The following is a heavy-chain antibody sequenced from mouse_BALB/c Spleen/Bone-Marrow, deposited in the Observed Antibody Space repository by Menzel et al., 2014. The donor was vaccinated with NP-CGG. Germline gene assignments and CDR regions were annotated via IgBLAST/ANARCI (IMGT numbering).Heavy chain of an antibody. J-gene: IGHJ4*01. CDR2: IWSGGST. CDR1: GFSLXSDG. Sequence: VKLMESGPGLLQPSQRLSITCTVSGFSLXSDGVHWVRQSPSKGLEWQGVIWSGGSTDYNEAFISRLNISKDNSKSQVFFKMNSLQADDSAIYYCARNGHYYAMDYWGQGTSVTVSS. V-gene: IGHV2-2*01. CDR3: ARNGHYYAMDY.